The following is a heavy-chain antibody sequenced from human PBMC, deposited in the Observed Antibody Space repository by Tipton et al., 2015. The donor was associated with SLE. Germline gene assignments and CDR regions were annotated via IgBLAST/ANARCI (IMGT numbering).Heavy chain of an antibody. V-gene: IGHV4-39*01. D-gene: IGHD6-13*01. J-gene: IGHJ4*02. CDR1: GGSISSSSYY. Sequence: TLSLTCTVSGGSISSSSYYWGWIRQPPGKGLEWIGSTYYSGSTYYNPSLKSRVTISVDTSKNQFSLKLSSVTAADTAVYYCARVQQLVLDYWGQGTLVTVSS. CDR3: ARVQQLVLDY. CDR2: TYYSGST.